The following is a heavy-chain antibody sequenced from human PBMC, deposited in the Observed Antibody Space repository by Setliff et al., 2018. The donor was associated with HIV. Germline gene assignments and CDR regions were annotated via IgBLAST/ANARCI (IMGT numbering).Heavy chain of an antibody. CDR1: GGSISSSSYY. CDR3: ATGRLYYYMDV. D-gene: IGHD1-1*01. V-gene: IGHV4-31*03. Sequence: SETLSLTCTVSGGSISSSSYYWGWIRQHPGGGLDWIGDISYSGSTFYDPSLKSRVTMSLDTSYNQFSLNLNSVTAADTAVYYCATGRLYYYMDVWGKGTTVTVSS. CDR2: ISYSGST. J-gene: IGHJ6*03.